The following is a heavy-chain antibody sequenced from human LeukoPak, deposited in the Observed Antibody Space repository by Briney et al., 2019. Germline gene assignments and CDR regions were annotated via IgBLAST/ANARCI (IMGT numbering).Heavy chain of an antibody. CDR2: MYYSGST. CDR1: GDSISSSGYY. D-gene: IGHD3-10*01. J-gene: IGHJ4*02. Sequence: PSETLSLTCSVSGDSISSSGYYWGWIRQPPGKGLEWIGSMYYSGSTFFNPSLKSRVTLSMDSSKNRFSLRLSSVTAADTAVYYCARAPAYGLWGYDYWGQGTLVTVSS. CDR3: ARAPAYGLWGYDY. V-gene: IGHV4-39*07.